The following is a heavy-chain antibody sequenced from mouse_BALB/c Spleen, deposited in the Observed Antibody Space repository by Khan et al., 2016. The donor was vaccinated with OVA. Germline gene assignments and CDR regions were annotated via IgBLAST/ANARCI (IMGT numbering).Heavy chain of an antibody. D-gene: IGHD1-1*01. CDR3: ARVNYYGYYFDY. Sequence: VQLKESGPGLVKPSQSLSLTCTVTGYSITSGYAWNWIRQFPGNKLEWMGYISYSGVTSYNPSLKSRISITRDTSKNQFFLQLNSLTTEDTATYYCARVNYYGYYFDYWGQGTTLTVSS. CDR1: GYSITSGYA. CDR2: ISYSGVT. J-gene: IGHJ2*01. V-gene: IGHV3-2*02.